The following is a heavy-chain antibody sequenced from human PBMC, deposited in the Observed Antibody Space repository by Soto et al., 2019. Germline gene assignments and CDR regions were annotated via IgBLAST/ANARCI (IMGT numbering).Heavy chain of an antibody. CDR2: IYPGDSDT. V-gene: IGHV5-51*01. J-gene: IGHJ6*02. Sequence: PGESLKISCKGSGYTFTNYWIGWVRQMPGKGLEWMGIIYPGDSDTKYNPSFQGQVTISADRSITTTYLQWSSLKASDTAIYYCAASIFYYGMDVWGQGTTVTVSS. CDR3: AASIFYYGMDV. CDR1: GYTFTNYW.